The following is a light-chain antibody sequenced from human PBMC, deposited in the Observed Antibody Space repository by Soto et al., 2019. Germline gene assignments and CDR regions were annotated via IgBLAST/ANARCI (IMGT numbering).Light chain of an antibody. V-gene: IGKV1-39*01. CDR1: QSIADY. J-gene: IGKJ2*01. Sequence: DIQMTQSPSSLSASVGDRVTITCRASQSIADYLNWYQQIPGKAPNLLIYAASNLQSGVPSRFSGGGSGTDFTLTITSLQPEDFATYYCQQSYITPYTFGRGTKLEIK. CDR3: QQSYITPYT. CDR2: AAS.